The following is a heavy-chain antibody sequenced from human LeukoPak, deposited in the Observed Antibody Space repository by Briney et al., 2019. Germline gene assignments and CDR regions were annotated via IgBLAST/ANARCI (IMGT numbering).Heavy chain of an antibody. CDR2: IIPIFGTT. Sequence: SVKNSCRASAGTFSSYAISWVRQAPGRGLEWMGGIIPIFGTTNYAQKFQGRVTITTDESTSTAYMELSSLRSEDTAVYYCARDRGAIASRPGYWYFDLWGRGTLVTVSS. CDR3: ARDRGAIASRPGYWYFDL. D-gene: IGHD6-6*01. CDR1: AGTFSSYA. J-gene: IGHJ2*01. V-gene: IGHV1-69*05.